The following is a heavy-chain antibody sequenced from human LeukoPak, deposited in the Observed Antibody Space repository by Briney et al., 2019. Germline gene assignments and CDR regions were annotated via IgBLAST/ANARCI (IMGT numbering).Heavy chain of an antibody. Sequence: ASVKVSCKASGYTFTNYDINWVLQATGQGLEWMGWMNPSSGSTGYAQKFQGRVTMTRNTSISTAYMELSSLRSEDTAVYYCARGVRRGDCSSTSCYYYYYMDVWGKGTTVTVSS. CDR3: ARGVRRGDCSSTSCYYYYYMDV. J-gene: IGHJ6*03. D-gene: IGHD2-2*01. V-gene: IGHV1-8*01. CDR1: GYTFTNYD. CDR2: MNPSSGST.